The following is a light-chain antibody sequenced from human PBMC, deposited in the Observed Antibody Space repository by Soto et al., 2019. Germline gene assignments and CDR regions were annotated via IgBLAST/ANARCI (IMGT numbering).Light chain of an antibody. V-gene: IGKV1-27*01. Sequence: DIQMTQSPSSLSASVGDRVTITCRASQGISNYLAWYQQIPGKVPKLLISAASTLQSGVPSRFSGSGSGTDFTRTISSLQPEDVATYYCQKYTSVPAFGGGTKVEIK. J-gene: IGKJ4*01. CDR3: QKYTSVPA. CDR1: QGISNY. CDR2: AAS.